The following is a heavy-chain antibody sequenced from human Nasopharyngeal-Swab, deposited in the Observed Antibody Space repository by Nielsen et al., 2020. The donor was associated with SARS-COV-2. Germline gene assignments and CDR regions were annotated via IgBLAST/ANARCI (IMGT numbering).Heavy chain of an antibody. Sequence: SETLSLTCAVSGGSISSGGYSWSWIRQPPGKGLEWIGYIYHSGSTYYNPSLKSRVTISVDRSKNQFSLKLSSVTVADTAVYYCARASITPTFRYFDYWGQGTLVTVSS. J-gene: IGHJ4*02. CDR1: GGSISSGGYS. D-gene: IGHD3-16*01. CDR2: IYHSGST. CDR3: ARASITPTFRYFDY. V-gene: IGHV4-30-2*01.